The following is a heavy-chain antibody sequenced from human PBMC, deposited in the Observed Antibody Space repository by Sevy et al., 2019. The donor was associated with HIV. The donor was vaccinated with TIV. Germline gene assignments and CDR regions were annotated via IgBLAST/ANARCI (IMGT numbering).Heavy chain of an antibody. CDR3: AGSGGLRY. CDR2: ISSSSTTI. CDR1: GFTFSNYS. D-gene: IGHD3-16*02. J-gene: IGHJ4*02. V-gene: IGHV3-48*02. Sequence: GGSLRLSCAASGFTFSNYSMNWVRQAPGKGLEWVSYISSSSTTIYYADSVKGRFTISRDNAKNALYLQMNSRSDDDTAVYYCAGSGGLRYWGRGTLVTFSS.